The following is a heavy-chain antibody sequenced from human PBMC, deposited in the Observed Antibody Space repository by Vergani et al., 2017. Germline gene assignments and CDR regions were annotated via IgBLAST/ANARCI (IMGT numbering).Heavy chain of an antibody. J-gene: IGHJ4*02. CDR1: EYSFGNYW. V-gene: IGHV5-51*01. Sequence: EVELVQSGPEMRKPGESLKISCKGSEYSFGNYWIGWVRQMPGKGLEWMGIIYPADSDTRYSPSFQGQVTISADQSISTAFLQWDSLKASDTALYYCARHTTCTDSGGQGTLVTVS. CDR2: IYPADSDT. D-gene: IGHD1-1*01. CDR3: ARHTTCTDS.